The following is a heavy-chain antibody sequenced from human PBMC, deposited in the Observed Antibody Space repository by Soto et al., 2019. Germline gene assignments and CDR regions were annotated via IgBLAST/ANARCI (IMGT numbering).Heavy chain of an antibody. CDR3: ARANDEIWTGTYAMDV. CDR2: VSTNGAT. J-gene: IGHJ6*02. Sequence: PSEILSLTCTVSDDFISSYHWDWIRQPAGKGLEWIGRVSTNGATNYNPSLESRFTMSVDTSKNQLSLKLTSETAADTAVYFCARANDEIWTGTYAMDVWGQGTTVTVSS. D-gene: IGHD3-9*01. CDR1: DDFISSYH. V-gene: IGHV4-4*07.